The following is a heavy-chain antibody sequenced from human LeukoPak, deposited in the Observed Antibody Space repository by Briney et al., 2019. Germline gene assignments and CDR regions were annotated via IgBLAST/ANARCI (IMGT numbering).Heavy chain of an antibody. D-gene: IGHD6-19*01. Sequence: GGSLRLSCAASGFTFSSYGMNWVRQAPGKGLEWVSVIYSGGSTFYADSVKGRFTISRDKSKNTLYLQMDSLRADDTAVYYCARLTSSIAVAIDYWGQGTLVAVSS. CDR3: ARLTSSIAVAIDY. J-gene: IGHJ4*02. V-gene: IGHV3-53*01. CDR1: GFTFSSYG. CDR2: IYSGGST.